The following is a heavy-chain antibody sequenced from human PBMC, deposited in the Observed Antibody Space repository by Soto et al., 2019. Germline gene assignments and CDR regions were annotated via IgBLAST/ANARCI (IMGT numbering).Heavy chain of an antibody. CDR1: GYTFTSYG. D-gene: IGHD3-3*01. J-gene: IGHJ5*02. CDR3: ARVLGETIFGVVTHWFDP. V-gene: IGHV1-18*01. Sequence: ASVKVSCKASGYTFTSYGISCVRQAPGQGLEWMGWISAYNGNTNYAQRLQGRVTMTTDTSTSTAYMELRSLRSDDTAVYYCARVLGETIFGVVTHWFDPWGQGTLVTVSS. CDR2: ISAYNGNT.